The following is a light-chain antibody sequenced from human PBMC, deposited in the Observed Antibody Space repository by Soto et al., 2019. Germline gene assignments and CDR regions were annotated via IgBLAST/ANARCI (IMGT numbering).Light chain of an antibody. CDR1: QSLGSD. J-gene: IGKJ1*01. V-gene: IGKV3-15*01. CDR3: QQYYNCPRT. CDR2: GAS. Sequence: EIVMTQSPGTLSLSPGDTATLSCRASQSLGSDLAWYQQKPGQAPRLLIFGASARPTGIPARISGSGSGTEFTLTISSLRSEDFAFYFCQQYYNCPRTFGQGTKVEI.